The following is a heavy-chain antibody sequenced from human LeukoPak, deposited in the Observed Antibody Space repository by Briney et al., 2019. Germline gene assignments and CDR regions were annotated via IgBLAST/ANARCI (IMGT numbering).Heavy chain of an antibody. CDR3: ARGDDGYFQH. CDR2: IIPILGTA. CDR1: GGTFSSYA. Sequence: AASVKVSCKASGGTFSSYAISWVRQAPGQGLEWMGGIIPILGTANYAQKFQGRVTITADGSTSTAYMELSSLRSEDTAVYYCARGDDGYFQHWGQGTLVTVSS. J-gene: IGHJ1*01. D-gene: IGHD1-1*01. V-gene: IGHV1-69*13.